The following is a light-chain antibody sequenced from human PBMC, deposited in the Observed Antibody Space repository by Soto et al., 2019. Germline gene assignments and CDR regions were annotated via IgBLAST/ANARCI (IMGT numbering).Light chain of an antibody. CDR1: SSDVGGYNY. V-gene: IGLV2-14*01. CDR2: DVS. Sequence: QSALTQPASVSGSPGQSITISGTGTSSDVGGYNYVSWYQQHPGKAPKLMIYDVSNRPSGVSNRFSGSKSGNTASLTISGLQAEDEADYYCSSYTSSSTLFYVFGTGTKLTVL. CDR3: SSYTSSSTLFYV. J-gene: IGLJ1*01.